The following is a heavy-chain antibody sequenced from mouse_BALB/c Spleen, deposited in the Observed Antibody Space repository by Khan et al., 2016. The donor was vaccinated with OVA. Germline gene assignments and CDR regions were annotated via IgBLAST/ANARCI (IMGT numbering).Heavy chain of an antibody. CDR3: ARLAYYYDSEGFAY. J-gene: IGHJ3*01. V-gene: IGHV5-6*02. CDR1: GFTFSTYG. Sequence: EVKLVESGGDLVKPEGSLKLSCAASGFTFSTYGMSWVRQTPDKRLEWVATISSGGSYTYYPDSVQGRFTISRDNAKNTLYLQMRSLKSEDTAMFYCARLAYYYDSEGFAYWGQGTLVTVSA. D-gene: IGHD1-1*01. CDR2: ISSGGSYT.